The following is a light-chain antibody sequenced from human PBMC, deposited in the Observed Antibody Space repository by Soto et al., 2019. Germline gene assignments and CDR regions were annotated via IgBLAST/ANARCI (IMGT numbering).Light chain of an antibody. CDR1: SSNIGSNY. V-gene: IGLV1-47*01. J-gene: IGLJ1*01. CDR2: RNN. CDR3: AAWDDSLSGTYV. Sequence: QSVLTQPPSASGTPGQRVTISCSGSSSNIGSNYVYWYQQLPGTAPKLLIYRNNQRPSGVPDRLSGSKSDTSASLAISGLRSADEADYYCAAWDDSLSGTYVFGTGTKLTVL.